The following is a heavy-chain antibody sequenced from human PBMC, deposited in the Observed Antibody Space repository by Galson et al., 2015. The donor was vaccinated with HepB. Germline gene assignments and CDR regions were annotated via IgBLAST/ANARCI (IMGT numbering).Heavy chain of an antibody. CDR2: IVVGSGNT. CDR1: GFTFTSSA. CDR3: AASAGGIAAAGTLIH. Sequence: SVKVSCKASGFTFTSSAMQWVRQARGQRLEWIGWIVVGSGNTNYAQKFQERVTITRDMSTSTAYMELSSLRSEDTAVYYCAASAGGIAAAGTLIHWGQGTLVTVSS. J-gene: IGHJ4*02. V-gene: IGHV1-58*02. D-gene: IGHD6-13*01.